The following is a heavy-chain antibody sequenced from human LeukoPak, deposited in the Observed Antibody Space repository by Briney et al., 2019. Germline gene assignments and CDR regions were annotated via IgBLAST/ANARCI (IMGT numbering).Heavy chain of an antibody. J-gene: IGHJ4*02. CDR1: GLTFSYHN. CDR3: ARDYGGHGEYFDF. V-gene: IGHV3-48*02. Sequence: PGGSLSLSCVASGLTFSYHNIKCVRHAPGEGREWVSYISSSGSSIYFADSVKGRFTISRGNAKNSLFLQMNSLRDEDTAVYYCARDYGGHGEYFDFWGQGTLVTVSS. D-gene: IGHD4-23*01. CDR2: ISSSGSSI.